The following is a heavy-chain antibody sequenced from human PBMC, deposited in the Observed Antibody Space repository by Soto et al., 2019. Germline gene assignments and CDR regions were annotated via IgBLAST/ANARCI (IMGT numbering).Heavy chain of an antibody. D-gene: IGHD6-13*01. Sequence: QVQLQESGPGLVKPSGTLSLTCAVSGVSISSHDWWTWVRQPPGKGLEWIGESHQRGNTNYNSSLVSRVTRPVAKSKTEFSRKLTLLTVAVTGVYSCSTRDSSRFYWCKGTLVTVSS. CDR3: STRDSSRFY. J-gene: IGHJ4*02. CDR1: GVSISSHDW. CDR2: SHQRGNT. V-gene: IGHV4-4*02.